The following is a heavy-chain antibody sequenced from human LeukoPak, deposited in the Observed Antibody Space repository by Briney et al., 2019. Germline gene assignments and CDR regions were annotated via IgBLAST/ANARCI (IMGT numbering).Heavy chain of an antibody. CDR3: ASSNSNVRVGY. D-gene: IGHD3-16*01. CDR1: GFTLCTSG. V-gene: IGHV3-33*01. J-gene: IGHJ4*02. Sequence: RGSPRLSCAASGFTLCTSGMHWVRPAPRKGLEWVAVIWSDGSNKNYADSVKGRFTISRDNSKNTLYLQMNSRRAEDTVVYYCASSNSNVRVGYWGQGTLVTVSS. CDR2: IWSDGSNK.